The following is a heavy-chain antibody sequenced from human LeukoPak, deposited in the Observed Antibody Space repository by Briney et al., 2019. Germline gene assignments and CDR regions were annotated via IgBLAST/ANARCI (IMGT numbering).Heavy chain of an antibody. V-gene: IGHV3-30*04. CDR3: ARDPTNWNYVHYFDY. D-gene: IGHD1-7*01. CDR1: GFTFSSYA. J-gene: IGHJ4*02. CDR2: ISYEGSYK. Sequence: GGSLRLSCAASGFTFSSYAMHWVRQAPGKGLEWVALISYEGSYKYYGDSVKGRFTIPRDNSKNTLYLQMNSLRPEETGVYYCARDPTNWNYVHYFDYWGQGTLVTVSS.